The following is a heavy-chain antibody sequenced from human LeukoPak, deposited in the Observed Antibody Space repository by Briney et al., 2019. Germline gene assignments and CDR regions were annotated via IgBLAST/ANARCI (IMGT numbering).Heavy chain of an antibody. CDR1: GGSISSSSYY. Sequence: SETLSLTCTVSGGSISSSSYYWGWIRQPPGKGLEWIGSIYYSGSTYYNPSLKSRVTISVDTSKNQFSLKLSSVTAADTAVYYCARNNWFDPWGQGTLVTVSS. V-gene: IGHV4-39*07. J-gene: IGHJ5*02. CDR2: IYYSGST. CDR3: ARNNWFDP.